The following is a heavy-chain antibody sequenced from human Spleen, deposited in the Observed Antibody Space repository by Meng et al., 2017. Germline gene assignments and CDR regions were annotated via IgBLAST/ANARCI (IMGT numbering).Heavy chain of an antibody. D-gene: IGHD3-3*01. Sequence: GGSLRLSCGASGFNFGDYIMHWVRQSPGKGLEWISRIVSDGGITTYADSVKGRFTVSRDNAKNTLYLQMNSLGADDTAVYYCARDLAWVLFDYCDQGALVTVSS. CDR1: GFNFGDYI. CDR2: IVSDGGIT. J-gene: IGHJ4*02. V-gene: IGHV3-74*01. CDR3: ARDLAWVLFDY.